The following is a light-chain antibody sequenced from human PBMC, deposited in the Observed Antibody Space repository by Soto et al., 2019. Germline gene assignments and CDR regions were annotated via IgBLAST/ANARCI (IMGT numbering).Light chain of an antibody. CDR3: QQYYSYPHT. J-gene: IGKJ1*01. CDR2: AAS. CDR1: QGISSY. Sequence: AIRMTQSPSSFSASTGDRVTITCRASQGISSYLAWYQQKPGKAPKLLIYAASTLQSGVPSRFSGSGSGTDFTLTISCLQSEDVAPDYCQQYYSYPHTVGQGTKVEIK. V-gene: IGKV1-8*01.